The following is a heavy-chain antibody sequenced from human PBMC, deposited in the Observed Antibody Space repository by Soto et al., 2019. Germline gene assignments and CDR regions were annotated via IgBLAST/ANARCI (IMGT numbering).Heavy chain of an antibody. CDR3: AADLYYDSSGHPRYFDY. J-gene: IGHJ4*02. Sequence: ASVKVSCKASGFTFTSSAVQWVRQARGQRLEWIGWIVVGSGNTNYAQKFQERVTITRDMSTSTAYMELSSLRSEDTAVYYCAADLYYDSSGHPRYFDYWGQGTLVTVSS. CDR1: GFTFTSSA. D-gene: IGHD3-22*01. V-gene: IGHV1-58*01. CDR2: IVVGSGNT.